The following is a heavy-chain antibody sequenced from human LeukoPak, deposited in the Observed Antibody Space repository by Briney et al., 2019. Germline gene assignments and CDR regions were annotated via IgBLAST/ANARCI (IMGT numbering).Heavy chain of an antibody. CDR1: GGTFSSYA. Sequence: GSSVKVSCKASGGTFSSYAISWVRQAPGQGLEWMGGIIPIFGTANYAQKFQGRVTITADESTSTAYMELSSLRSEDTAVYYCARENPSGRGYYYYYMDVWGKGTTVTVSS. D-gene: IGHD6-25*01. CDR2: IIPIFGTA. J-gene: IGHJ6*03. CDR3: ARENPSGRGYYYYYMDV. V-gene: IGHV1-69*13.